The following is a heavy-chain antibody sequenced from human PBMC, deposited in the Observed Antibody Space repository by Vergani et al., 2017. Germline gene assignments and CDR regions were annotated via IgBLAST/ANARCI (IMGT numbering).Heavy chain of an antibody. Sequence: QVQLQQWGAGLLKPSETLSLTCAVYGGSFSGYYWSWIRQPPGKGLEWIGEINHSGSTNYNPSLKSRVTISVDTSKNQFSLKRSSVTAADTAVYYCARGRVDCTNGVCFGFLDYWGQGTLVTVSS. J-gene: IGHJ4*02. CDR1: GGSFSGYY. CDR3: ARGRVDCTNGVCFGFLDY. D-gene: IGHD2-8*01. V-gene: IGHV4-34*01. CDR2: INHSGST.